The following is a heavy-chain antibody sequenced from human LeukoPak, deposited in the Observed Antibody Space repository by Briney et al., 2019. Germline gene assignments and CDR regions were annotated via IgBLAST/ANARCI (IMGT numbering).Heavy chain of an antibody. Sequence: ASVKVSCKASGYTFTSYYMHWVRQAPGQGLEWMGKINPSDGSTRYAQKFQGRVTMTRDMSTSTVYMGLSGLRSEDTAVYYCASSFYDLLVYFDYWGQGTLVTVSS. D-gene: IGHD5/OR15-5a*01. V-gene: IGHV1-46*01. CDR1: GYTFTSYY. CDR3: ASSFYDLLVYFDY. CDR2: INPSDGST. J-gene: IGHJ4*02.